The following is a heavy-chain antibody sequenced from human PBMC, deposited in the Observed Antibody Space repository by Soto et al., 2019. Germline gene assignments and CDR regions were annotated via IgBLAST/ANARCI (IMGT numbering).Heavy chain of an antibody. V-gene: IGHV1-8*01. CDR2: MNPNSGNT. CDR3: ARIAAAGTGEYYYYYYGMDV. CDR1: GYTFTSYD. J-gene: IGHJ6*02. Sequence: QVQLVQSGAEVKKPGASVKVSCKASGYTFTSYDINWVRQATGQGLEWMGWMNPNSGNTGYAQKFQGRVTMTRNTSISTAYMELSSLRSEDTAVYYCARIAAAGTGEYYYYYYGMDVWGQGTTVTVSS. D-gene: IGHD6-13*01.